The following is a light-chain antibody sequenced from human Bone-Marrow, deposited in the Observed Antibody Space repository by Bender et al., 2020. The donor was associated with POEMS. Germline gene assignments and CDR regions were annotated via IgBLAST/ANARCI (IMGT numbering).Light chain of an antibody. V-gene: IGLV2-23*02. CDR3: CSSAGSSTFVV. CDR2: EVD. Sequence: QSALTQPASVSGSPGQSITISCTGTNSDVGNSKFVSWYQQHPGKAPKLVIYEVDNRPSGVSNRFSGSKSGNSASLTISGLQAGDEGDYYCCSSAGSSTFVVFGGGTKLTVL. J-gene: IGLJ2*01. CDR1: NSDVGNSKF.